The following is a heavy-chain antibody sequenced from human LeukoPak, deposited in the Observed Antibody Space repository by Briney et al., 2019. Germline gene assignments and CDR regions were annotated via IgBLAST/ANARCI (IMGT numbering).Heavy chain of an antibody. CDR3: ANYGSGSYYYYYGMDV. CDR1: GYTFTGYY. V-gene: IGHV1-2*02. J-gene: IGHJ6*02. D-gene: IGHD3-10*01. Sequence: ASVKVSCKASGYTFTGYYMHWVRQAPGQGLEWMGWINPNSGGTNYAQKFQGRVTMTRDTSISTAYMELSRLGSDDTAVYYCANYGSGSYYYYYGMDVWGQGTTVTVSS. CDR2: INPNSGGT.